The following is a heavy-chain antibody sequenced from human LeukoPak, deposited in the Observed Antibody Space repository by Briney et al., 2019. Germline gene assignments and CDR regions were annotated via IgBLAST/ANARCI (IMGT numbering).Heavy chain of an antibody. CDR2: ISGSGGST. J-gene: IGHJ4*02. D-gene: IGHD6-19*01. V-gene: IGHV3-23*01. Sequence: GGSLRLSCAASGFTFSSYAMSWVRQAPGKGLEWVSAISGSGGSTYYADSVKGRFTISRDNSKNTLYLQMNSLRAEDTAVYYCARGPYSSGWSDYWGQGTLVTVSS. CDR3: ARGPYSSGWSDY. CDR1: GFTFSSYA.